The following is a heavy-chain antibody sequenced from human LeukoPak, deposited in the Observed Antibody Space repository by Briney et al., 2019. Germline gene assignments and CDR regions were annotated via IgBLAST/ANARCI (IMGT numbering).Heavy chain of an antibody. V-gene: IGHV4-39*07. J-gene: IGHJ3*02. D-gene: IGHD6-13*01. Sequence: SETLSLTCTVSGGSIGSYYWNWIRQPPGKGLEWIGSIYYSGSTYYNPSLKSRVTISVDTSKNQFSLKLSSVTAADTAVYYCARDPWAAAAGIDDAFDIWGQGTMVTVSS. CDR1: GGSIGSYY. CDR2: IYYSGST. CDR3: ARDPWAAAAGIDDAFDI.